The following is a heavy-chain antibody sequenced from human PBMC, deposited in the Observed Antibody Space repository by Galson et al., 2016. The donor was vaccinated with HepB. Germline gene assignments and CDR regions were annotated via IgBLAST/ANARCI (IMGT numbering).Heavy chain of an antibody. Sequence: SLRLSCATSGFTFDDYAMHWVRQAPGKGLEWVSLINGDGSITFYADSVQGRFIISRDKSKSSLYLQMNSLTTEDTAFYYCAKDRVDAREIDYWGQGTLVTVSS. J-gene: IGHJ4*02. D-gene: IGHD3-10*02. CDR1: GFTFDDYA. CDR3: AKDRVDAREIDY. V-gene: IGHV3-43*02. CDR2: INGDGSIT.